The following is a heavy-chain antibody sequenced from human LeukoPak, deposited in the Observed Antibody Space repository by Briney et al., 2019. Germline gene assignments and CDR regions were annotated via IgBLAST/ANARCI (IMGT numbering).Heavy chain of an antibody. CDR3: AGMRGWHYCDVYGDV. D-gene: IGHD5/OR15-5a*01. CDR1: GGSISSYY. V-gene: IGHV4-59*01. Sequence: PSETLSLTCTVSGGSISSYYWSWLRHPPRRGLEWIGYIYYSGSTNYNPSLESRLIITVNVSKNQFSLMLSSGAAADAAVYYCAGMRGWHYCDVYGDVWGKGTTVTVSS. J-gene: IGHJ6*04. CDR2: IYYSGST.